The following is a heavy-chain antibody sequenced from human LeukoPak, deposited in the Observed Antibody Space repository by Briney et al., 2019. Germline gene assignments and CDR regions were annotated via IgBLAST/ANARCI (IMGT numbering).Heavy chain of an antibody. J-gene: IGHJ4*02. D-gene: IGHD3-10*01. CDR3: ARDDYGSGSYLLLDY. CDR1: GFTFSSYS. Sequence: GGSLRLSCAASGFTFSSYSMNWVRQAPGKGLEWVSSISSSSSYIYYADSVKGRFTISRDNAKNSLYLQMNSLRSEDTAVYYCARDDYGSGSYLLLDYWGQGTLVTVSS. CDR2: ISSSSSYI. V-gene: IGHV3-21*04.